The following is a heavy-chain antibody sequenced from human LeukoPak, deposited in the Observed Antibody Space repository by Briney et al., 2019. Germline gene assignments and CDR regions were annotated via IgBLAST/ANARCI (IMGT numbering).Heavy chain of an antibody. CDR3: AKGVSGYSAYLDY. Sequence: HPGGSLRLSCAASGFPFSSYGMHWVRQAPGKGLEWVAVIWYDESNQYYADSVKGRFTISRDNSKNTLSLQMNSLRAEDTAVYYCAKGVSGYSAYLDYWGQGTLVTASS. CDR1: GFPFSSYG. CDR2: IWYDESNQ. D-gene: IGHD5-12*01. V-gene: IGHV3-33*06. J-gene: IGHJ4*02.